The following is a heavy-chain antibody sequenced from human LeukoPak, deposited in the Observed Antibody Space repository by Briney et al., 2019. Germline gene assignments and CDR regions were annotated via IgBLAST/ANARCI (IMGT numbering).Heavy chain of an antibody. Sequence: GGSLRLSCAASGFTFSRYGMHWVRQAPGKGLELVAFIRFDGSNKYYADSVKGRFTISRDNSKTTLHLQMSSLRGEDTAVYYCAKDFTYAVAGRGDFDYWGQGTLVTVSS. CDR1: GFTFSRYG. CDR2: IRFDGSNK. V-gene: IGHV3-30*02. D-gene: IGHD6-19*01. J-gene: IGHJ4*02. CDR3: AKDFTYAVAGRGDFDY.